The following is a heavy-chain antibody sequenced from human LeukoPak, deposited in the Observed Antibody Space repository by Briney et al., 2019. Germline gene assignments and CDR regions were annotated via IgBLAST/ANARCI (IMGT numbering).Heavy chain of an antibody. Sequence: GGSLRLSCAASGLTFTAYAMNWVRQAPGKGLEWVSSISGSGGSTYYADSVKGRFTISRDNTKNTLYLQMHSLRVEDTAVYYCAKSLYDSTGHYPYYFDYWGQGTRVTVSS. CDR1: GLTFTAYA. J-gene: IGHJ4*02. CDR3: AKSLYDSTGHYPYYFDY. CDR2: ISGSGGST. V-gene: IGHV3-23*01. D-gene: IGHD3-22*01.